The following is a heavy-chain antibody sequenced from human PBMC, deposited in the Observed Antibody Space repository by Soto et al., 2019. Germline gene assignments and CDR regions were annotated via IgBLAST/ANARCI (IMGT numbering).Heavy chain of an antibody. Sequence: PGGSLRLSCAASGFTFSSYWMSWVRQAPGKGLEWVGRIKSKTDGGTTDYAAPVKGRFTISRDDSKNTLYLQMNSLKTEDTAVYYCTTLLAVAGTDYYYYYGMDVWGQGTTVTVSS. V-gene: IGHV3-15*01. CDR3: TTLLAVAGTDYYYYYGMDV. J-gene: IGHJ6*02. CDR1: GFTFSSYW. D-gene: IGHD6-19*01. CDR2: IKSKTDGGTT.